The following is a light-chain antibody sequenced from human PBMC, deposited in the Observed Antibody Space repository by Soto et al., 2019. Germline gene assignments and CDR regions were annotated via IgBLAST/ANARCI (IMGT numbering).Light chain of an antibody. CDR2: GAS. J-gene: IGKJ1*01. CDR1: QTVSSNY. V-gene: IGKV3-20*01. Sequence: EIVLTQSPGTLSLSPGERATLSCRASQTVSSNYLAWYQQKPGQAPRLLIYGASNRATGFLDRFSGSGSGTDFTLTISRLEPEEFAVYSCQPYGSSPLTFGQGTNVEIK. CDR3: QPYGSSPLT.